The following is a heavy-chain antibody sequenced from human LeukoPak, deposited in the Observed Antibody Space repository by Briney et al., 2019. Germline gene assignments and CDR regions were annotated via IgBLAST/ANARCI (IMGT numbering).Heavy chain of an antibody. D-gene: IGHD3-16*01. Sequence: GGSLRLSCTASGFIFTGYNMNWVRQPPGKGLEWVSSISSSSRYIYYADSLKGRFTISRDNAKKSLYLQMNSLRAEDTAVYYCARVRWGGLYYFDYWGQGTLVTVSS. CDR1: GFIFTGYN. CDR2: ISSSSRYI. J-gene: IGHJ4*02. CDR3: ARVRWGGLYYFDY. V-gene: IGHV3-21*01.